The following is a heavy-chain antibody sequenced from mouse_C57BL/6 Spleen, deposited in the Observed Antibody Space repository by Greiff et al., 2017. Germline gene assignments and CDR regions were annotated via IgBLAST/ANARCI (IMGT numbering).Heavy chain of an antibody. CDR3: ARDDGYFNYAMDY. J-gene: IGHJ4*01. D-gene: IGHD2-3*01. CDR1: GYAFSSSW. CDR2: IYPGDGDT. Sequence: VKLMESGPELVKPGASVKISCKASGYAFSSSWMNWVKQRPGKGLEWIGRIYPGDGDTNYNGKFKGKATLTADKSSSTAYMQLSSLTSEDSAVYFCARDDGYFNYAMDYWGQGTSVTVSS. V-gene: IGHV1-82*01.